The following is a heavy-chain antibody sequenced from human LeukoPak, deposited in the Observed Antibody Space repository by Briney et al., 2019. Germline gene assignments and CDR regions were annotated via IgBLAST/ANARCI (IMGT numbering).Heavy chain of an antibody. CDR1: DFTFSDYG. J-gene: IGHJ3*02. CDR3: AKGIAVAVPYGGHAFDI. CDR2: IRYDGSNK. V-gene: IGHV3-30*02. D-gene: IGHD6-19*01. Sequence: PGGSLRLSCAASDFTFSDYGMHWVRQAPGKGLEWVAFIRYDGSNKYYADSVKGRFTISRDNSKNTLYLQMNSLRAEDTAVYYCAKGIAVAVPYGGHAFDIWGQGTMVTVSS.